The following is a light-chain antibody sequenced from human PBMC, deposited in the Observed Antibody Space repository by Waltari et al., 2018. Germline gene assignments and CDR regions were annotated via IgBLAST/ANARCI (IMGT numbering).Light chain of an antibody. Sequence: DIVMTQSPLSLPVTPGERATLSCRASQSVSSYLAWYQQKPGQAPRLLIYDASNRATGIPARFSGSGSGTDFTLTISSLEPEDFAVYYCQQRSNWPLTFGGGTKVEIK. CDR1: QSVSSY. V-gene: IGKV3-11*01. CDR2: DAS. CDR3: QQRSNWPLT. J-gene: IGKJ4*01.